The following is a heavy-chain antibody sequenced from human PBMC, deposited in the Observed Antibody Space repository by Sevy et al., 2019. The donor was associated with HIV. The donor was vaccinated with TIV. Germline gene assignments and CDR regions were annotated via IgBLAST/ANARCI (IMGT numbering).Heavy chain of an antibody. V-gene: IGHV1-2*02. CDR1: GYTFTGYY. CDR3: ASHYDFWSGYLPRYYYYYMDV. CDR2: INPNSGGT. Sequence: ASVKVSCKASGYTFTGYYMHWVRQAPGQGLEWMGWINPNSGGTNYAQKFQGRVTMTRDTSISTAYMELSRLRSDDTAVYYCASHYDFWSGYLPRYYYYYMDVWGKGITVTVSS. D-gene: IGHD3-3*01. J-gene: IGHJ6*03.